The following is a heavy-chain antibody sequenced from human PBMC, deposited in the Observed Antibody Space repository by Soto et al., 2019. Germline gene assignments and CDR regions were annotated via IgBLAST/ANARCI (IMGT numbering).Heavy chain of an antibody. V-gene: IGHV3-74*01. CDR1: GFTFSMYW. CDR3: TRGPRSTSTGTGAF. Sequence: PGGSLRLSCAASGFTFSMYWMHWVRQVPGKGPEWVSRINDDGISTNYADSVKGRFTISRDSAKNTLYLQMNAVRVEDTAVYYCTRGPRSTSTGTGAFWGQGTLVTVSS. J-gene: IGHJ4*02. D-gene: IGHD1-1*01. CDR2: INDDGIST.